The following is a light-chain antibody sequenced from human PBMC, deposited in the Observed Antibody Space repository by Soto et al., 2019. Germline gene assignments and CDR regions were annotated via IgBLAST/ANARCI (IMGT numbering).Light chain of an antibody. V-gene: IGKV1D-12*01. Sequence: DIQMTQSPSSVFASVGDRVIISCRASQGISRWMAWYQQIPGKAPELLIYAESKLQRGVPSRFSGRGSGKDFTLTISSLQPEDFATYYCQQAASFPLTFGRGTKVQIK. CDR1: QGISRW. J-gene: IGKJ4*01. CDR3: QQAASFPLT. CDR2: AES.